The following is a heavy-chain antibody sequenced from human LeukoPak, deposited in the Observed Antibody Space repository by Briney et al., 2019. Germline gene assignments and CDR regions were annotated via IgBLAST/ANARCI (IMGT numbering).Heavy chain of an antibody. V-gene: IGHV3-23*01. CDR2: ISGSGGST. CDR1: GFTFSSYG. D-gene: IGHD3-9*01. J-gene: IGHJ3*02. CDR3: AKDQHYDILTGYYAHDAFDI. Sequence: PGGSLRLSCAASGFTFSSYGMSWVRQAPGKGLEWVSAISGSGGSTYYADSVKGRFTISRDNSKNTLYLQMNSLRAEDTAVYYCAKDQHYDILTGYYAHDAFDIWGQGTMVTVSS.